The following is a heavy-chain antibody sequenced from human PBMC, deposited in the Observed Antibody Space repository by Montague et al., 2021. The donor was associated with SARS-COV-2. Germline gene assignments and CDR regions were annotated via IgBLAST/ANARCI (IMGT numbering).Heavy chain of an antibody. J-gene: IGHJ6*02. V-gene: IGHV4-59*01. CDR1: GTSITSYV. CDR3: ARGCLSYFGAGSHCYGMDV. CDR2: ISDSGST. D-gene: IGHD3-10*01. Sequence: SETLSLTCSVSGTSITSYVYYWIRQPPGKGLEWIGYISDSGSTNXSPALMNRVTMSVDTSKDQMSLKLTSVTAADTAVYYCARGCLSYFGAGSHCYGMDVWGQGTPVTV.